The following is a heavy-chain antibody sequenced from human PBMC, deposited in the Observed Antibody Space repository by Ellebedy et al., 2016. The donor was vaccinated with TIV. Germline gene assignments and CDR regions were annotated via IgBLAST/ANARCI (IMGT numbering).Heavy chain of an antibody. D-gene: IGHD3-22*01. V-gene: IGHV3-21*01. CDR1: GFTFSNYF. J-gene: IGHJ3*02. CDR2: ISGSSTYI. CDR3: ASFVDITMRVEDTDDALDI. Sequence: PGGSLRLSCAASGFTFSNYFMNWVRQAPGKGLEWVSSISGSSTYIYYADSVRGRFTISSDNAKNSLYLQMNSLRAEDTAFYYCASFVDITMRVEDTDDALDIWGQGIMVTVSS.